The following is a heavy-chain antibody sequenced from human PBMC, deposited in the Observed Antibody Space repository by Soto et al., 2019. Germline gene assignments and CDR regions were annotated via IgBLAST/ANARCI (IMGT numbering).Heavy chain of an antibody. CDR3: ATYSSSWSHHDVG. D-gene: IGHD6-13*01. CDR1: GFTFSSYG. Sequence: PGGSPRLSCAASGFTFSSYGMHWVRQAPGKGLEWVAVISYDGSNKYYADSVKGRFTISRDNSKNTLYLQMNSLRAEDTAVYYCATYSSSWSHHDVGWGQGTLGTVSS. CDR2: ISYDGSNK. V-gene: IGHV3-30*03. J-gene: IGHJ4*02.